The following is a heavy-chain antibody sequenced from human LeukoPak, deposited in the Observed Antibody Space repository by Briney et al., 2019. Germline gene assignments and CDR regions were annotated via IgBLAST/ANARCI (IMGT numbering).Heavy chain of an antibody. D-gene: IGHD6-13*01. V-gene: IGHV1-69*13. J-gene: IGHJ4*02. CDR2: IIPIFGTA. CDR3: ARGPSSSWDFDY. Sequence: SVKVSCKASGYTFTSYGISWVRQAPGQGLEWMGGIIPIFGTANYAQKFQGRVTITADESTSTAYMELSSLRSEDTAVYYCARGPSSSWDFDYWGREPWSPSPQ. CDR1: GYTFTSYG.